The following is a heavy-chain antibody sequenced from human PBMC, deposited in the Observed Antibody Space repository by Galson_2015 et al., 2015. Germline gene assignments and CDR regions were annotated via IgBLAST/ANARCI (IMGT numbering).Heavy chain of an antibody. CDR3: ACEWLVQGGWFDP. CDR1: GFTFSSYG. CDR2: IWYDGSNK. V-gene: IGHV3-33*01. J-gene: IGHJ5*02. Sequence: SLRLSCAASGFTFSSYGMHWVRQAPGKGLEWVAVIWYDGSNKYYADSVKGRFTISRDNSKNTLYLQMNSLRAEDTAVYYCACEWLVQGGWFDPWGQGTLVTVSS. D-gene: IGHD6-19*01.